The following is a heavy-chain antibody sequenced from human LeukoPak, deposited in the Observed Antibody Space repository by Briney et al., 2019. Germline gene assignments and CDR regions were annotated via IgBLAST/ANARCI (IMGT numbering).Heavy chain of an antibody. CDR3: ARLTNYYYMDV. D-gene: IGHD3-9*01. CDR2: IYYSGST. J-gene: IGHJ6*03. V-gene: IGHV4-59*01. Sequence: SETLSLTCTVSGGSISSYYWSWIRQPPGKGLEWIGYIYYSGSTNYNPSLKSRVTISVDTSKNQFSLKLSSVTAADTAVYYCARLTNYYYMDVWGKGTTVTVSS. CDR1: GGSISSYY.